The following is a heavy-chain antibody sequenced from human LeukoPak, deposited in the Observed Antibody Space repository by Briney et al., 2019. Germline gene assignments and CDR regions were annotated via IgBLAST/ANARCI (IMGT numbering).Heavy chain of an antibody. Sequence: SVKVSYKASGGTFSSYAISWVRQAPGQGLERMGGIIPIFGTANYAQKFQGRVTITADESTSTAYMELSSLRSEDTAVYYCARDLEYCSSTSCYTGRPHNWFDPWGQGTLVTVSS. CDR2: IIPIFGTA. CDR1: GGTFSSYA. J-gene: IGHJ5*02. V-gene: IGHV1-69*01. D-gene: IGHD2-2*02. CDR3: ARDLEYCSSTSCYTGRPHNWFDP.